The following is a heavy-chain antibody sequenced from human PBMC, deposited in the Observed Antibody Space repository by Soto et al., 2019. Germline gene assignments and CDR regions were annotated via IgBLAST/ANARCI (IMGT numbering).Heavy chain of an antibody. CDR1: GFTFSSYA. CDR3: AKTMSVVVITIAYFQH. V-gene: IGHV3-23*01. CDR2: ISGSGGST. Sequence: PGGSLRLSCAASGFTFSSYAMSWVRQAPGKGLEWVSAISGSGGSTYYADSVKGRFTISRDNSKNTLYLQMNSLRAEDTAVYYCAKTMSVVVITIAYFQHWGQGTLLTVSS. D-gene: IGHD3-22*01. J-gene: IGHJ1*01.